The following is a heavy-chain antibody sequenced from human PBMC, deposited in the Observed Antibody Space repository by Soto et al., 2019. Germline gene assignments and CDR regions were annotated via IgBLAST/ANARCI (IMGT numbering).Heavy chain of an antibody. CDR3: ARSLWFGELH. CDR1: GFSLSTTGVG. V-gene: IGHV2-5*02. J-gene: IGHJ4*02. CDR2: IYWDNDK. D-gene: IGHD3-10*01. Sequence: QITLKESGPTLVKPTQTLTLTCSFSGFSLSTTGVGVGWIRQSPGKALEWLAIIYWDNDKRYSPSLKSRVTITKDTSKIQVVLTVTNMDPVDRVTYYCARSLWFGELHWGQGALVTGSS.